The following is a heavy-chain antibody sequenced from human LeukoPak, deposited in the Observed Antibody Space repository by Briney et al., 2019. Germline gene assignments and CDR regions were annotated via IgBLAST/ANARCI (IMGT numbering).Heavy chain of an antibody. CDR2: ITSSGTYI. CDR1: GFTFNNYN. Sequence: GGSLRLSCAASGFTFNNYNMNWVRQAPVKALEWVSSITSSGTYIFYADSVKGRFTISRDNAKNSLYLQINSLGPEDTAVYFCARDPYSGNYGSYYYYYMDVRGKGTTVTVSS. V-gene: IGHV3-21*01. D-gene: IGHD3-22*01. J-gene: IGHJ6*03. CDR3: ARDPYSGNYGSYYYYYMDV.